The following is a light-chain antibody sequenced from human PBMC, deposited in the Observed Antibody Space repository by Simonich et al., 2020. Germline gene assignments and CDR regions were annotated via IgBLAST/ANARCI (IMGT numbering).Light chain of an antibody. V-gene: IGKV4-1*01. CDR3: QQYYSTPYT. Sequence: DIVMTQSPDSLAVSLGERATINCKSSQCVLYSSNNKNDLAWYQQKPGQPPKLLIYWASTRESGVPDRFRGSGSGTDFTLTISSLQAEDVAVYYCQQYYSTPYTFGQGTKLEIK. CDR1: QCVLYSSNNKND. CDR2: WAS. J-gene: IGKJ2*01.